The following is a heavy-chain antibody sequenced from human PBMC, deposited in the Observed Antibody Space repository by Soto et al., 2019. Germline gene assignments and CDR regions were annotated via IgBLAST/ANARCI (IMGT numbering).Heavy chain of an antibody. Sequence: GGSLRLSCAASGFTFSSYAMHWVRQAPGKGLEWVAVISYDGSNKYYADSVKGRFTISRDNSKNTLYLQMNSLRAEDTAVYYCANQALTKKAFDIWGQGTMVTVSS. CDR3: ANQALTKKAFDI. V-gene: IGHV3-30-3*01. CDR2: ISYDGSNK. CDR1: GFTFSSYA. J-gene: IGHJ3*02.